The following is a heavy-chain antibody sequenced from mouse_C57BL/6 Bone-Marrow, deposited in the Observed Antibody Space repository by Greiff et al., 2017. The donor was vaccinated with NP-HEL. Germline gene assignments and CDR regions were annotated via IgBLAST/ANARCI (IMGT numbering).Heavy chain of an antibody. J-gene: IGHJ2*01. Sequence: EVQLQQSGPELVKPGASVKIPCKASGYTFTDYNMDWVKQSHGKSLEWIGDINPNNGGTIYNQKFKGKATLTVDQSSSTAYMQLRSLTSEDTAVYYCARAPITTVVATGYFDYWGQGTTLTVSS. D-gene: IGHD1-1*01. V-gene: IGHV1-18*01. CDR1: GYTFTDYN. CDR2: INPNNGGT. CDR3: ARAPITTVVATGYFDY.